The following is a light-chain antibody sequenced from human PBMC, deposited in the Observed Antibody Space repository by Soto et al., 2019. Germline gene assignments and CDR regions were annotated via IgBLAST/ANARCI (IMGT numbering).Light chain of an antibody. J-gene: IGLJ3*02. Sequence: QSVLTQPPSASGTPGQRVTISCSGSNSNIGRNTVNWYQQVPGTAPKVLIYNNNQRPSGVPDRFSGSKSGTAASLAISGLRSEDEADYYCAVWDDSLHGVFGGGTPLTVL. CDR2: NNN. CDR3: AVWDDSLHGV. V-gene: IGLV1-44*01. CDR1: NSNIGRNT.